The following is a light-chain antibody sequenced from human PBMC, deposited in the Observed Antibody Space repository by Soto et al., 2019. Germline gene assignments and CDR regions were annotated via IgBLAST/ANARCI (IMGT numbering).Light chain of an antibody. J-gene: IGLJ1*01. Sequence: QSALTQPACVSGSRGQSITISCFGRNTDVGQGKSVSWYQQGPGKAPKLLIFEVTNRPSGISSRFSGSRSGNTASLTISGLKPDQQGDYYCVSSTDTDRVVFGTGTKVTVL. CDR3: VSSTDTDRVV. V-gene: IGLV2-14*01. CDR2: EVT. CDR1: NTDVGQGKS.